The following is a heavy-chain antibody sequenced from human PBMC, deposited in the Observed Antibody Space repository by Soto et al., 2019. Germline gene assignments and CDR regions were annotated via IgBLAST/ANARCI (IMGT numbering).Heavy chain of an antibody. CDR3: ARAGEYGSYYFDY. CDR1: GGSISSGGYS. Sequence: QLQLQESGSGLVKPSQTLSLTCAVSGGSISSGGYSWSWIRQPPGKGLEWIGYRYHSGSTYYNPALKSRVTISVDRSENQSSLKLSSVTASDTALYYCARAGEYGSYYFDYWGQGTLVTVSS. J-gene: IGHJ4*02. V-gene: IGHV4-30-2*01. CDR2: RYHSGST. D-gene: IGHD3-10*01.